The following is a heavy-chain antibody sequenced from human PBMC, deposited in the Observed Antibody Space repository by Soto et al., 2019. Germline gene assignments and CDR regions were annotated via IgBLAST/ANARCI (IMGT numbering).Heavy chain of an antibody. Sequence: QVQLVQSGAEVKKPGSSVKVSCKASGGTFSSYTISWVRQAPGQGLEWMGRIIPILGIANYAQKFQGRVTIAAGKSTSTAYRELGRLRSEDTAVYYCARDPHYHGSGRVWFDPWGQGTLVTVSS. D-gene: IGHD3-10*01. CDR3: ARDPHYHGSGRVWFDP. J-gene: IGHJ5*02. CDR1: GGTFSSYT. V-gene: IGHV1-69*08. CDR2: IIPILGIA.